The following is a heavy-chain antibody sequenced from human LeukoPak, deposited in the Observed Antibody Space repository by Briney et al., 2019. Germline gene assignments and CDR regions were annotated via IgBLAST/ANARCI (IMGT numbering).Heavy chain of an antibody. V-gene: IGHV1-8*01. CDR2: MNPNRGNT. J-gene: IGHJ5*01. Sequence: ASVKVSCRASGYTFASHDINWVRQASGQGLEWMGWMNPNRGNTGYAQKFQGRVTMTRNTPISTAYMELSSLRFEDTAVYYCATEGNYNWFDSWGQGTLVTVSS. CDR1: GYTFASHD. D-gene: IGHD1-1*01. CDR3: ATEGNYNWFDS.